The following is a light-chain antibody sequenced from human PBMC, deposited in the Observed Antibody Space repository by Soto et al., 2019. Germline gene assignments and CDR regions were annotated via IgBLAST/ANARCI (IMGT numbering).Light chain of an antibody. V-gene: IGKV1-9*01. CDR1: QGIDTS. CDR3: QQLHGYPIT. Sequence: ILLTQSPSSLSASVGDRVTITCRASQGIDTSLAWYQQIPGKAPKLLIYAASNFQSGVPSRFSGSGSGTHFTLTISSLQPEDFATYYCQQLHGYPITFGQGTRLEIK. J-gene: IGKJ5*01. CDR2: AAS.